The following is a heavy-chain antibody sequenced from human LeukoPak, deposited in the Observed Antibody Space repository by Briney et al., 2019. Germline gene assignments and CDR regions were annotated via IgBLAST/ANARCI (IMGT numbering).Heavy chain of an antibody. J-gene: IGHJ3*02. CDR2: IRSKAYGGTT. Sequence: GGSLRLSCTASGFTFGDYAMSWVRQAPGKGLEWVGFIRSKAYGGTTEYAASVKGRFTISRDDSKSIAYLQMNSLKTEDTAVYYCTREMSPSYASSGWRDDAFDIWGQGTMVTVSS. CDR3: TREMSPSYASSGWRDDAFDI. V-gene: IGHV3-49*04. CDR1: GFTFGDYA. D-gene: IGHD6-19*01.